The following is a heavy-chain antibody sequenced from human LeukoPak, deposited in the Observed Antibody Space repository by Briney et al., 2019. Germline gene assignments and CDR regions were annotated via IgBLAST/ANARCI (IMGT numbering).Heavy chain of an antibody. V-gene: IGHV3-21*01. CDR2: IGASGNYI. CDR1: GFTFSSYS. D-gene: IGHD3-16*01. Sequence: PGGSLRLSCAASGFTFSSYSMNWVRQAPGRGLEWVSSIGASGNYIYYADSVKGRFTISRDSAENSLYLQMNSLGAEDTAVYYCARGLYYYGTDAFDIWGQGTMVTVS. CDR3: ARGLYYYGTDAFDI. J-gene: IGHJ3*02.